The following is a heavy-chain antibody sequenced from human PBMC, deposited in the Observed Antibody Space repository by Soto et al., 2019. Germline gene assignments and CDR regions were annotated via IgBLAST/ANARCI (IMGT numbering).Heavy chain of an antibody. CDR2: IIPIFGTA. CDR3: ASPRRYYDFWSGTYGMDV. J-gene: IGHJ6*02. V-gene: IGHV1-69*01. CDR1: GGTFSSYA. Sequence: QVQLVQSGAEVKKPGSSVKVSCKASGGTFSSYAISWVRQAPGQGLEWMGGIIPIFGTANYAQKFQGRVTSTADESTVTAYMELSSLRSEDTAVYYCASPRRYYDFWSGTYGMDVWGQGTTVTVSS. D-gene: IGHD3-3*01.